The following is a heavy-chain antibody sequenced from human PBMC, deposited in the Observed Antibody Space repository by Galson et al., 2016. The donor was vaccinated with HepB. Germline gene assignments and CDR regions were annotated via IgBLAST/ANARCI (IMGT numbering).Heavy chain of an antibody. V-gene: IGHV4-31*03. CDR3: ARDRSRDSGMNDAFDI. J-gene: IGHJ3*02. Sequence: TLSLTCTVSGGSINSGYYFWSWIRQHPGKGLEWIGYIYYSGNTYYNPSLRSRLTISLDTSTNQFSLKLSSVTAADTAVYYCARDRSRDSGMNDAFDIWGQGTMVTVSS. CDR2: IYYSGNT. D-gene: IGHD3-10*01. CDR1: GGSINSGYYF.